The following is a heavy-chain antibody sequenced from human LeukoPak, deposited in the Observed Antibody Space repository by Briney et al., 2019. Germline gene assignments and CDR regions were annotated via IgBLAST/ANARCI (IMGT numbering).Heavy chain of an antibody. CDR3: AKDPHDSSGYYYR. V-gene: IGHV3-23*01. CDR1: GFTFSSYA. J-gene: IGHJ4*02. CDR2: ISGSGVST. D-gene: IGHD3-22*01. Sequence: GGSLRLSCAASGFTFSSYAMSWVCQAPGKGLEWVSAISGSGVSTYYADSVKGRFTISRDNSKNTLYLQMNSLRAEDTAVYYCAKDPHDSSGYYYRWGQGTLVTVSS.